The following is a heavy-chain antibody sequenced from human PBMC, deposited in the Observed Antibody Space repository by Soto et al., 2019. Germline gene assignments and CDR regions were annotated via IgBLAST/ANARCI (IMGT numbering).Heavy chain of an antibody. CDR1: GYTFTSYG. D-gene: IGHD1-26*01. Sequence: ASVKVSCKASGYTFTSYGISWVRQAPGQGLEWMGWISAYNGNTNYAQKLQGRVTMTTDTSTSTAYMELRSLRSDDTAVYYCARDSGGWGSYSGHLEYDSMDVWPRDHGHRLL. V-gene: IGHV1-18*04. CDR2: ISAYNGNT. J-gene: IGHJ6*02. CDR3: ARDSGGWGSYSGHLEYDSMDV.